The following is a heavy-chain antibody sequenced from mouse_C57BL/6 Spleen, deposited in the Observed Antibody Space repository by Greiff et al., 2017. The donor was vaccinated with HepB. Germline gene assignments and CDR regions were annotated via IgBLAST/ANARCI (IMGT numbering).Heavy chain of an antibody. CDR1: GYSITSGYY. CDR2: ISYDGSN. J-gene: IGHJ3*01. Sequence: DVKLQESGPGLVKPSQSLSLTCSVTGYSITSGYYWNWIRQFPGNKLEWMGYISYDGSNNYNPSLKNRIPITRDTSKNQFFLKLNSVTTEDTATYYCARQNYYYGRTAYWGQGTLVTVSA. V-gene: IGHV3-6*01. D-gene: IGHD1-1*01. CDR3: ARQNYYYGRTAY.